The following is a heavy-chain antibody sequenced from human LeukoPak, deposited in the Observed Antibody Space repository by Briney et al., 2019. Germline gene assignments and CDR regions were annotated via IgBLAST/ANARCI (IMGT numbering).Heavy chain of an antibody. V-gene: IGHV4-59*12. Sequence: SETLSLTCTVSGGSISSYYWSWIRQPPGKGLEWIGYIYYSGSTNYNPSLKSRVTISVDTSKNQFSLKLRSVTAADTAMYYCAREDYGSGIGGSDWFDPWGQGTLVTVSS. CDR2: IYYSGST. CDR3: AREDYGSGIGGSDWFDP. J-gene: IGHJ5*02. D-gene: IGHD3-10*01. CDR1: GGSISSYY.